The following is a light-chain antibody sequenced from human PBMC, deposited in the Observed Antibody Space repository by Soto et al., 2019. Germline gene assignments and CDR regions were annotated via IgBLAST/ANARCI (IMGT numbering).Light chain of an antibody. CDR2: DAS. J-gene: IGKJ4*01. CDR1: ESVFNY. V-gene: IGKV3-11*01. Sequence: EIVLTQSPATLSLSPGDSATLSCRANESVFNYLNWYQQKLGQAPRLLIYDASTRATGIPARFSGSGSGTDFNLTITSLEPEDFAIYYCQQRSKWPPLTFGGGTRV. CDR3: QQRSKWPPLT.